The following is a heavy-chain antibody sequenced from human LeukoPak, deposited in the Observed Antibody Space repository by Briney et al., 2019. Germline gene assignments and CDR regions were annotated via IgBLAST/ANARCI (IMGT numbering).Heavy chain of an antibody. Sequence: ASETLSLTCAVSGYSIGSGYYWGWIRQSPGKGLEWIGTIHHSGSTYYNPSLKSRVTISVDRSKNQFSLRLSSVTAADTAVYYCARQDVSGYYSSYWYFDLWGRGTLVTVSS. J-gene: IGHJ2*01. D-gene: IGHD3-22*01. CDR3: ARQDVSGYYSSYWYFDL. CDR2: IHHSGST. V-gene: IGHV4-38-2*01. CDR1: GYSIGSGYY.